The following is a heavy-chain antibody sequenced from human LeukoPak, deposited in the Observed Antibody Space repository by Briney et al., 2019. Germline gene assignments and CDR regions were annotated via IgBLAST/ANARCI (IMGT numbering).Heavy chain of an antibody. CDR3: ARGKDSVYYYDSSGYPYYFDY. V-gene: IGHV4-59*01. Sequence: SETLSLTCTVSGGSISTFYWSWIRQPPGKGLEWIGYIYYSGSTNYNPSLKSRLTISVDTSKNQFSLKLNSVTAADTAVYYCARGKDSVYYYDSSGYPYYFDYWGQGTLVTVSS. CDR1: GGSISTFY. D-gene: IGHD3-22*01. CDR2: IYYSGST. J-gene: IGHJ4*02.